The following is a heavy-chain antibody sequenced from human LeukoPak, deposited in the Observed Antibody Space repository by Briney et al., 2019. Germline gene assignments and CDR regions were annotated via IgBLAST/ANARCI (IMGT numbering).Heavy chain of an antibody. CDR1: GFSLSSFYY. D-gene: IGHD3-10*01. J-gene: IGHJ4*02. CDR2: IYHSGST. V-gene: IGHV4-38-2*01. Sequence: PSETLSLTCAVSGFSLSSFYYWVWIRQPPGKGLEWIGLIYHSGSTYDNPSLKSRVTMSVDTSKNQFSLKVNSVTAADTAVYYCARSRVRGALADFWGQGTLVTVSS. CDR3: ARSRVRGALADF.